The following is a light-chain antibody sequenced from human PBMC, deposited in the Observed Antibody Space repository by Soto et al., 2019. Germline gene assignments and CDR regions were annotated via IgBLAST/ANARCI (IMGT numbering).Light chain of an antibody. J-gene: IGKJ2*01. CDR2: GAS. CDR1: QSVSSN. Sequence: EIVMTQTPATLSVSPGERDTLSCRASQSVSSNLAWYQQKPGQAPRLLIYGASTRATGIPARFSGSGSGTEFTLTISSLQSEDFAVYYCQQYGSSPYTFGLGTKLEIK. CDR3: QQYGSSPYT. V-gene: IGKV3-15*01.